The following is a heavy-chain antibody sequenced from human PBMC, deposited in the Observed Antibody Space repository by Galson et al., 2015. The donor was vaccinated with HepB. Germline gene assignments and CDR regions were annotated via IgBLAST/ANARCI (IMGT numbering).Heavy chain of an antibody. CDR3: ARGAGYYFYDAFDF. J-gene: IGHJ3*01. D-gene: IGHD3-22*01. V-gene: IGHV6-1*01. CDR2: TYYRSKWYN. Sequence: CAISGDSVSNNSAAWNWIRQSPSRGLEWLGRTYYRSKWYNDYAVSVNSRITINPDTSKNQFSLHLNSVTPEDTAVYYCARGAGYYFYDAFDFWGQGTMVTVSS. CDR1: GDSVSNNSAA.